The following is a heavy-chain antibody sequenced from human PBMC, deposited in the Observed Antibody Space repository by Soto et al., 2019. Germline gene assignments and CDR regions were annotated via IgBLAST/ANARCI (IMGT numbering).Heavy chain of an antibody. D-gene: IGHD5-18*01. V-gene: IGHV3-23*01. CDR2: ISGSTGNT. Sequence: EVQLLESGGGLVQPGGSLRLSCAASGFTFSNYAMKWVRQAPGKGLEWVSGISGSTGNTYYADSLKGRFTISRDNSKNTVSLQMHSLRAEDTALYYCAKGEDSFGFTRFDFWGQGDLVTVSS. J-gene: IGHJ4*02. CDR1: GFTFSNYA. CDR3: AKGEDSFGFTRFDF.